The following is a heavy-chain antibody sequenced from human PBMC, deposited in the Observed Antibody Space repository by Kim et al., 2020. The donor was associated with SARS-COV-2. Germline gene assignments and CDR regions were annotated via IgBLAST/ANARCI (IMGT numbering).Heavy chain of an antibody. J-gene: IGHJ6*02. V-gene: IGHV3-33*01. CDR2: LGYDGSDE. D-gene: IGHD2-15*01. CDR3: ARGGIRRWYGMEV. Sequence: GGSLRLSCAASGFTFSSYAMHWVRQAPGKGLEWVAVLGYDGSDEYYGDSVKGRFTIFRDNSEKTLYLQMNSLRAEDTAVYYCARGGIRRWYGMEVWGQGTAVTVSS. CDR1: GFTFSSYA.